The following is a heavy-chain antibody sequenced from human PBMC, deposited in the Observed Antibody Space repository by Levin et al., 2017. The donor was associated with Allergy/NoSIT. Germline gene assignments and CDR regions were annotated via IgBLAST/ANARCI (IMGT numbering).Heavy chain of an antibody. J-gene: IGHJ4*02. CDR1: GYSFTDFF. V-gene: IGHV1-2*02. D-gene: IGHD3-9*01. CDR3: WLGGDILTGYYREDFDY. CDR2: INTNNGAT. Sequence: EASVKVSCKASGYSFTDFFIFWVRQAPGQGLEWVGWINTNNGATKSAQKFEGRVTMTRDTSISTAYMELRGLRSDDTAVYYCWLGGDILTGYYREDFDYWGQGTLVTVSS.